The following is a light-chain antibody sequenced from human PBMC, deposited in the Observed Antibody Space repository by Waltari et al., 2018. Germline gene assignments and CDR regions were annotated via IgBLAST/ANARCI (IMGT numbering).Light chain of an antibody. V-gene: IGKV3-20*01. CDR3: QQYADSPYT. Sequence: VLTQSPGTLSLSPGERATLPCRASQTVGSNFLAWYQQKPGQAPRLLIFAASSRATGIPDRFSGSGSGTDFTLTINRLEPEDFAVYYCQQYADSPYTFGQGTKLEIK. CDR1: QTVGSNF. J-gene: IGKJ2*01. CDR2: AAS.